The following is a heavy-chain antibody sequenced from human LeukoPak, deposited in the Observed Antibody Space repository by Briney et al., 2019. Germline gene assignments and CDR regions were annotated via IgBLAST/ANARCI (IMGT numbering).Heavy chain of an antibody. Sequence: GGSLRLSCAASGFTFSNFGLNWVRQAPGKGLEWVAFISDNGLRTYYLESVKGLFTISRDDSKNTLHLQMNSLRVEDTAVYYCARGGLGSGSYTFFDYWGQGTLVTVSS. CDR3: ARGGLGSGSYTFFDY. D-gene: IGHD1-26*01. CDR1: GFTFSNFG. V-gene: IGHV3-33*08. CDR2: ISDNGLRT. J-gene: IGHJ4*02.